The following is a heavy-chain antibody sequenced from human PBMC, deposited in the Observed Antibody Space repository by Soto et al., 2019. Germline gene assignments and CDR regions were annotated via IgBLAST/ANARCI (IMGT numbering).Heavy chain of an antibody. V-gene: IGHV3-73*01. J-gene: IGHJ3*02. CDR3: TPPGYSSNTFDI. CDR2: SRSKANSYAT. Sequence: GGSLRLSCAASGFTFSGSAMHWVRQASGKGLEWVGRSRSKANSYATAYAASVKGRFTISRDDSKNTAYLQMNSLKTEDTAVYYCTPPGYSSNTFDIWGQGTMVTVSS. D-gene: IGHD6-13*01. CDR1: GFTFSGSA.